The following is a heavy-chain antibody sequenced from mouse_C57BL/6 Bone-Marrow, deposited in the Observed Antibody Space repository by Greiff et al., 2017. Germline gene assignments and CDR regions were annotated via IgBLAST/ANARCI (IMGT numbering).Heavy chain of an antibody. Sequence: EVKLMESGPELVKPGASVKISCKASGYSFTDYNMNWVKQSNGKSLEWIGEINPNYGTTSYNQKFKGKATLTVDQSSSTAYMQLNSLTSEYSAVYYYARWDYGNGYYWYFDVWGTGTTVTVSS. J-gene: IGHJ1*03. V-gene: IGHV1-39*01. CDR1: GYSFTDYN. CDR3: ARWDYGNGYYWYFDV. CDR2: INPNYGTT. D-gene: IGHD1-1*01.